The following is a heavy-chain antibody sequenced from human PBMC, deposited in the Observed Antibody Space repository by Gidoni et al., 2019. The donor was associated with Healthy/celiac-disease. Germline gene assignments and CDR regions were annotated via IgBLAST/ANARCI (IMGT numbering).Heavy chain of an antibody. J-gene: IGHJ4*02. D-gene: IGHD2-2*01. CDR1: GGSISSSSYY. V-gene: IGHV4-39*01. CDR2: IYYSGST. CDR3: ARQGWDCSSTSCYDSDY. Sequence: QLQLQESGPGLVKPSETLSLTCTVSGGSISSSSYYWGWIRQPPGKGLEWIGSIYYSGSTYYNPSLKSRVTISVDTSKNQFSLKLSSVTAADTAVYYCARQGWDCSSTSCYDSDYWGQGTLVTVSS.